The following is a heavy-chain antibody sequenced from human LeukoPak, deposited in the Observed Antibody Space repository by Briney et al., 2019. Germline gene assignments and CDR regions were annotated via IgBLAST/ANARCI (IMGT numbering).Heavy chain of an antibody. Sequence: ASVKVSCKVSGYTLTELSMHWLRQAPGKGLEWMGGLDPEDGETIYAQKFQGRVTMTEDTSTDTAYMELSSLRSEDTAVYYCATGPDTAMVNDWFDPWGQGTLVTVSS. CDR2: LDPEDGET. D-gene: IGHD5-18*01. CDR3: ATGPDTAMVNDWFDP. V-gene: IGHV1-24*01. J-gene: IGHJ5*02. CDR1: GYTLTELS.